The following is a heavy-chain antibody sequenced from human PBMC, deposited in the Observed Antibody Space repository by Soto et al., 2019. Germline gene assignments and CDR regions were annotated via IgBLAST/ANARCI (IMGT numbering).Heavy chain of an antibody. CDR3: AKHNYGDYHLDH. D-gene: IGHD4-17*01. CDR2: IIGSGGAT. J-gene: IGHJ4*02. CDR1: DFTFSVYV. Sequence: DVALLASGGAKVQPGGSLRLSCEAFDFTFSVYVMTWVRQAPGKGLEWVSSIIGSGGATYYADSVQGRFTISRDNSKDTLYLQMNSLKAEDTAVYFCAKHNYGDYHLDHWGQGTLVTVSS. V-gene: IGHV3-23*01.